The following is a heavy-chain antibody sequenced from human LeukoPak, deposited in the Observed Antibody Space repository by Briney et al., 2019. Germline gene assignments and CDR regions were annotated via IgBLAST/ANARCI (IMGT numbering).Heavy chain of an antibody. V-gene: IGHV4-59*01. CDR3: ASGYYDSSGYWSPYYFDY. CDR2: IYYSGST. Sequence: SETLSLTCTVSGASINNEYWTWIRQPPGKGLEWIGYIYYSGSTKYNPSLKSRVSISVDTSKTQFSLRLSSVTAADTAVYYCASGYYDSSGYWSPYYFDYWGQGTLVTVSS. D-gene: IGHD3-22*01. J-gene: IGHJ4*02. CDR1: GASINNEY.